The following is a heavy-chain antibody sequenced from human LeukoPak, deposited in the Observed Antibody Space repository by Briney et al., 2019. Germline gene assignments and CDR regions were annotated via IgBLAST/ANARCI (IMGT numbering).Heavy chain of an antibody. CDR2: INPSGGST. CDR3: AREKYDFCSGPNRGAYYYMDV. D-gene: IGHD3-3*01. V-gene: IGHV1-46*03. J-gene: IGHJ6*03. CDR1: GYTFTSYY. Sequence: ASVKVSCKASGYTFTSYYMHWVRQAPGQGLEWMGIINPSGGSTSYAQKFQGRVTMTRDTSTSTVYMELSSLRSEDTAVYYCAREKYDFCSGPNRGAYYYMDVWGKGTTVTVSS.